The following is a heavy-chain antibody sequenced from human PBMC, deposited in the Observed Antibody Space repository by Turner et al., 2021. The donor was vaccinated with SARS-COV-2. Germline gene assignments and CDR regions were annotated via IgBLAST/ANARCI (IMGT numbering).Heavy chain of an antibody. CDR3: ARGTYYYDSSVYSGTNWFDP. CDR2: ISSSSSYI. V-gene: IGHV3-21*01. Sequence: EVQLVESGGGLVKPGGSLRLSCAASGFTFSSYTMYWVRQAPGKGLECGSSISSSSSYIYYADSVKGRFTISRDNAKNSLYLQMNSLRAEDTAVYYCARGTYYYDSSVYSGTNWFDPWGQGTLVTVSS. J-gene: IGHJ5*02. D-gene: IGHD3-22*01. CDR1: GFTFSSYT.